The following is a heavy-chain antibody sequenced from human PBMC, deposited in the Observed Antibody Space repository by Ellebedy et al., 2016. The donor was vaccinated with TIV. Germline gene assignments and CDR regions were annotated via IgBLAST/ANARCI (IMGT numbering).Heavy chain of an antibody. V-gene: IGHV4-4*09. D-gene: IGHD6-19*01. CDR2: IFPGGSP. J-gene: IGHJ6*02. CDR3: ANSGWYEEGFYGMDV. CDR1: GGYIRGYY. Sequence: MPSETLSLTCTVSGGYIRGYYWSWIRQPPGKGLEWIGYIFPGGSPDYNPSLRSRVTLSADTSKNQFSLKLSSVTAADTAVYYCANSGWYEEGFYGMDVWGQGTTVTVSS.